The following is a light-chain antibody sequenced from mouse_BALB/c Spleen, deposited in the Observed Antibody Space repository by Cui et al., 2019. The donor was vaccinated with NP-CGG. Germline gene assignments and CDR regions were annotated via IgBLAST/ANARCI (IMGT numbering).Light chain of an antibody. J-gene: IGLJ1*01. CDR3: VLWYSNHWV. CDR2: GTN. Sequence: QAVVTQESALTTSPGETVTLTCRSSTGAVTTSNYANWVQEKPDHLFTGLIGGTNNRAPGVPARFSGSLIGDKAALTITGAQTKDEAMYFCVLWYSNHWVFGGGTKLTVL. V-gene: IGLV1*01. CDR1: TGAVTTSNY.